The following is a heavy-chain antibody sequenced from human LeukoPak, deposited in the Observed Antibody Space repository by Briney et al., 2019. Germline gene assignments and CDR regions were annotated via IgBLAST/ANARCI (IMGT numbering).Heavy chain of an antibody. Sequence: GGSLRLSCAASGLTFSTYGMRWVRQAPGKGLEWVAVISPDGSKTDSLESVKGRFTLSRDNSNNTLYLQINSVKAEDTAVYFCAKNPISGPQKHYYYGLDVWGQGTSVTVSS. D-gene: IGHD6-19*01. V-gene: IGHV3-30*18. CDR3: AKNPISGPQKHYYYGLDV. J-gene: IGHJ6*02. CDR2: ISPDGSKT. CDR1: GLTFSTYG.